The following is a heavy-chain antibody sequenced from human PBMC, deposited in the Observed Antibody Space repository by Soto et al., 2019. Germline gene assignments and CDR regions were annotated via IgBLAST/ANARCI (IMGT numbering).Heavy chain of an antibody. CDR1: GGSFSGYY. CDR2: INHSGST. J-gene: IGHJ6*02. CDR3: ARAPYYDILTGLYYYYYGMDV. D-gene: IGHD3-9*01. V-gene: IGHV4-34*01. Sequence: SETLSLTXAVYGGSFSGYYWSWIRQPPGKGLEWIGEINHSGSTNYNPSLKSRVTISVDTSKNQFSLKLSSVTAADTAVYYCARAPYYDILTGLYYYYYGMDVWGQGTTVTVSS.